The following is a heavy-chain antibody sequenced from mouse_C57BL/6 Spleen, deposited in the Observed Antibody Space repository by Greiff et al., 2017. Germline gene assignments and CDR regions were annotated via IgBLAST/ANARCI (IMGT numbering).Heavy chain of an antibody. V-gene: IGHV1-54*01. CDR3: ARGYGSSYRYWYFDG. J-gene: IGHJ1*03. CDR2: INPGSGGT. CDR1: GYAFTNYL. Sequence: QVQLQQSGAELVRPGTSVKVSCKASGYAFTNYLIEWVKQRPGQGLEWIGVINPGSGGTNYNAKFKGKATLTADTSSSTAYRQLSRLTSEDSAVYFCARGYGSSYRYWYFDGWGTGTTVTVSS. D-gene: IGHD1-1*01.